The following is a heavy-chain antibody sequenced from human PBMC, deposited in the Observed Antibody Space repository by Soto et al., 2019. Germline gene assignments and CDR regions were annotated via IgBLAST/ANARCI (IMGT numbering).Heavy chain of an antibody. J-gene: IGHJ4*02. CDR1: GFTFSSYG. CDR2: ISYDGNSK. Sequence: QVQLVESGGGVVQPGRSLRLSCAASGFTFSSYGIHWVRQAPGKGLEWVAIISYDGNSKYYADPVKGRFTVSRDNSKNTVYLQMHSLRPEDTAVYYCVNGWHGDDPDYWGQGTLVTVSS. V-gene: IGHV3-30*03. D-gene: IGHD4-17*01. CDR3: VNGWHGDDPDY.